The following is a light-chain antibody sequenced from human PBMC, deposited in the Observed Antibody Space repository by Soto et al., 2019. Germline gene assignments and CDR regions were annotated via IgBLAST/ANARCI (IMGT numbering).Light chain of an antibody. J-gene: IGKJ2*01. CDR1: QSDSRN. Sequence: EIVMTQSPATLSVSPGERATLSCRASQSDSRNLAWYQQKPGQAPRLLIYAASTRATGIPARFSGSGSGTEFTLTISSLQSEDFAVYYCQQYNNWPYTFGQGTKLEIK. V-gene: IGKV3-15*01. CDR2: AAS. CDR3: QQYNNWPYT.